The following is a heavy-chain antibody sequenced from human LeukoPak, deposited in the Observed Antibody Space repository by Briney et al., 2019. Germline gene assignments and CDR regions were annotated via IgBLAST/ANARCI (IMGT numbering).Heavy chain of an antibody. D-gene: IGHD2/OR15-2a*01. J-gene: IGHJ6*03. CDR1: GGYFSGYY. V-gene: IGHV4-34*01. Sequence: SETLSLTCAVYGGYFSGYYWSWIRQPPGKGLEWIGEINHSGSTNYNPSLKSRVTISVDTSKNQFSLKLRSVTAADTAVYFCARDPDYFVSGMDVWGGGTKVTVSS. CDR2: INHSGST. CDR3: ARDPDYFVSGMDV.